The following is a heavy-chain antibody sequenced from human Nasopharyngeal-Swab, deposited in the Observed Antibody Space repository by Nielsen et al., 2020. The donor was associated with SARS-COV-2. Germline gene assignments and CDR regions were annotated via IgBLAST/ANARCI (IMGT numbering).Heavy chain of an antibody. CDR3: ATPGTGCSGDTCNMWVFDY. CDR2: VDYDGVRT. V-gene: IGHV3-23*01. D-gene: IGHD2-15*01. J-gene: IGHJ4*02. Sequence: GRSLRLSCTGSGYTFSNYAISWVRQAPGQGLEWVSTVDYDGVRTHYAASVEGRFIISRDNSKNTLYLQMHSLRAEDTAVYYCATPGTGCSGDTCNMWVFDYWGQGTLVTLSS. CDR1: GYTFSNYA.